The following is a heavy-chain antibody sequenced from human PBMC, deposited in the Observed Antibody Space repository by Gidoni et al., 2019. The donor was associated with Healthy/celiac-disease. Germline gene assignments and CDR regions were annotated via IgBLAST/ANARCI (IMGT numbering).Heavy chain of an antibody. J-gene: IGHJ6*02. D-gene: IGHD6-6*01. CDR3: ARPIIAARHYYGMDV. Sequence: EVQLVESGGGLVKPGGSLRLSCAASGFTFSSYSMNWVRQAPGKGLEWVSSISSSSSYIYYADSVKGRFTISRDNAKNSLYLQMNSLRAEDTAVYYCARPIIAARHYYGMDVWGQGTTVTVSS. V-gene: IGHV3-21*01. CDR2: ISSSSSYI. CDR1: GFTFSSYS.